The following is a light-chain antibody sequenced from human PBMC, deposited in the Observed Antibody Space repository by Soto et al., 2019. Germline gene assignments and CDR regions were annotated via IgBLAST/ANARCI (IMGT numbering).Light chain of an antibody. CDR1: TGAVTSAYY. J-gene: IGLJ2*01. V-gene: IGLV7-43*01. CDR2: STD. CDR3: LLYYGAAVV. Sequence: QAVVTQEPSLTVSPGGTVTLTCASSTGAVTSAYYPNWFQQKPEQAPRALIYSTDSKHSWTPARFSGSLLGGKAALTLSGVQPEDEADYYCLLYYGAAVVFGGGTKVTVL.